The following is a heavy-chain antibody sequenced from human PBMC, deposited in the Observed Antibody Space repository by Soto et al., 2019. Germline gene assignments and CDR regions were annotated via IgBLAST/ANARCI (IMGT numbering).Heavy chain of an antibody. V-gene: IGHV3-23*01. CDR3: AKDQMGTFADAFDM. CDR2: ASGSGGDT. Sequence: EVQLLESGGGLVQPGGSLRLSCAASGFTFGIYAMTWVRQAPGKGLEWVAAASGSGGDTYYADSVKGRFTISRDNSKNTLSLQMNSLSAEDTAMYYCAKDQMGTFADAFDMWGQGTMFIVSS. D-gene: IGHD3-16*01. J-gene: IGHJ3*02. CDR1: GFTFGIYA.